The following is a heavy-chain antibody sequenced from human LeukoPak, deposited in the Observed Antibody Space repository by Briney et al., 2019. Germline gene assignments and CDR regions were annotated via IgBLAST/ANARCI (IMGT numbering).Heavy chain of an antibody. CDR2: ISTSGSYI. CDR3: ARIMVATTREAFDY. CDR1: GFTFGTYS. Sequence: GSLRLSCAVSGFTFGTYSMNWVRQAPGKGLEWVSFISTSGSYIYYADSVKGRFTMSRDNAKNSLYLQMNSLRAEDTAVYYCARIMVATTREAFDYWGQGTLVTVSS. V-gene: IGHV3-21*01. J-gene: IGHJ4*02. D-gene: IGHD5-12*01.